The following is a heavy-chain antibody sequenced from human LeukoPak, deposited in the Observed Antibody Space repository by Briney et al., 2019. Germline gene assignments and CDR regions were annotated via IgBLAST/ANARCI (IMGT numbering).Heavy chain of an antibody. V-gene: IGHV1-18*01. CDR3: ARDLKSATVTDY. D-gene: IGHD4-11*01. CDR2: ISAYNGNT. J-gene: IGHJ4*02. Sequence: LGASVKVSCKASGGTFSSYAISWVRQAPGQGLEWMGWISAYNGNTNYAQKLQGRVTMTTDTSTSTAYMELRSLRSDDTAVYYCARDLKSATVTDYWGQGTLVTVSS. CDR1: GGTFSSYA.